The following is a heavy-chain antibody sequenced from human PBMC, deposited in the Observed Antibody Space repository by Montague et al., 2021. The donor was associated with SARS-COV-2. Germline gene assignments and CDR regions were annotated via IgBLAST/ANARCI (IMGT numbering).Heavy chain of an antibody. CDR1: GGSISSGGYY. Sequence: TLSLTCTVSGGSISSGGYYWSWIRQHPGKGLEWIGYIYHTGSTHSNPSLKSRVSISKDTSKNHFSLNLSSVTAADSAVYYCPRDWGYYDSSGYSYDAFDIWGQGTKVTVSS. V-gene: IGHV4-31*03. CDR3: PRDWGYYDSSGYSYDAFDI. D-gene: IGHD3-22*01. J-gene: IGHJ3*02. CDR2: IYHTGST.